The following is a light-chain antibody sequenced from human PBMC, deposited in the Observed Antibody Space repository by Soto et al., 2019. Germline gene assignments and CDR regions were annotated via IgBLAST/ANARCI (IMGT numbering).Light chain of an antibody. CDR1: SSNIGDNY. V-gene: IGLV1-51*01. CDR3: GTWDDRLDGNYV. Sequence: QSVLTQPPSVSAAPGQPVTISCSGSSSNIGDNYVSWYQHLPGTAPKLLVYDNDRRPSGIPGRFSCSKSGTSATLVITGLQTGDEADYYCGTWDDRLDGNYVFGTGTKLTVL. CDR2: DND. J-gene: IGLJ1*01.